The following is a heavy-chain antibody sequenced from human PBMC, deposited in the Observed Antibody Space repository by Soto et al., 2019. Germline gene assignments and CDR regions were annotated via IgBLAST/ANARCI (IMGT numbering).Heavy chain of an antibody. CDR3: ARRGYSGYALTNNFDY. D-gene: IGHD5-12*01. CDR1: GGSISSSSYY. Sequence: PSETLSLTCTVSGGSISSSSYYCGWIRQPPGKGLEWIGSIYYSGSTYYNPSLKSRVTISVDTSKNQFSLKLSSVTAADTAVYYCARRGYSGYALTNNFDYWGQGTLVT. J-gene: IGHJ4*02. CDR2: IYYSGST. V-gene: IGHV4-39*01.